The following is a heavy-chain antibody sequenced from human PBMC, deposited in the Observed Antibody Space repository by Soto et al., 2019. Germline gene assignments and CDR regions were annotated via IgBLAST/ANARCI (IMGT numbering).Heavy chain of an antibody. CDR3: AIAIGYGDYGCPDYYYYYMDV. D-gene: IGHD4-17*01. V-gene: IGHV4-34*01. CDR2: INHSGST. J-gene: IGHJ6*03. CDR1: GGSFSGYY. Sequence: PSETLSLTCAVYGGSFSGYYWSWIRQPPGKGLEWIGEINHSGSTNYNPSLKSRVTISVDTSKNQFSLKLSSVTAADTAVYYCAIAIGYGDYGCPDYYYYYMDVWGKGTTVTVSS.